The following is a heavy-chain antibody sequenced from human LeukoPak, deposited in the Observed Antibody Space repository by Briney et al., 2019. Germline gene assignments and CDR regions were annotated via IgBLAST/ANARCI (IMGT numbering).Heavy chain of an antibody. J-gene: IGHJ4*02. CDR2: IYYSGST. D-gene: IGHD6-13*01. Sequence: SETLSLTCTVSGGSISSSSYYWGWIRQPPGKGLEWIGSIYYSGSTYYNPSLKSRVTISVDTSKNQFSLKLSSVTAADTAVYHCARHEIAGDYWGQGTLVTVSS. CDR3: ARHEIAGDY. V-gene: IGHV4-39*01. CDR1: GGSISSSSYY.